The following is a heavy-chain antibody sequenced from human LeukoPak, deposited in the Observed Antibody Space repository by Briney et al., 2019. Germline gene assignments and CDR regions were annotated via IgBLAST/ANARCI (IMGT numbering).Heavy chain of an antibody. CDR2: ISEDAGST. CDR3: AKDIYRGLDMATRPDY. CDR1: GFTFDDYA. J-gene: IGHJ4*02. V-gene: IGHV3-43*02. D-gene: IGHD5-24*01. Sequence: PGGSLRLPCAASGFTFDDYAMHWVRQAPGKGLECVSLISEDAGSTYYADSVKGRFTISRDDSKNSLYLQMNSLRTEDTAFYYCAKDIYRGLDMATRPDYWGQGTLVTVSS.